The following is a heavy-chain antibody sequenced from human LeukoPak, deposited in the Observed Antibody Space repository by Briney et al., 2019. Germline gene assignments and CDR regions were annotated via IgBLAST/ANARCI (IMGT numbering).Heavy chain of an antibody. J-gene: IGHJ4*02. CDR3: ARRYSNSCFDY. CDR2: VYQSGIT. V-gene: IGHV4-38-2*01. CDR1: GYSISSGYY. D-gene: IGHD4-11*01. Sequence: SETLSLTCSVSGYSISSGYYWAWLRQPPGKGREGIGKVYQSGITYDNASLKSRDTISVDTSNNHFSLKLNSWPPARPVLYQCARRYSNSCFDYWGQRALVTVSS.